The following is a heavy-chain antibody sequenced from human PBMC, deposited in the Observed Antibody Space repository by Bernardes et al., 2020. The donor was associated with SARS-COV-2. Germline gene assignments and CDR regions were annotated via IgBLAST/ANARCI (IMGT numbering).Heavy chain of an antibody. J-gene: IGHJ4*02. CDR2: INSDGRTT. CDR3: VRGPSDGHGRFEY. Sequence: GGSLRLSCAASGFTFSSYWMHWVSQGPGKGLVWVSRINSDGRTTTHADSVKGRFTISRNNAKNMVYLQMNSLRVEDTAVYYCVRGPSDGHGRFEYWGQGSLVTVSS. V-gene: IGHV3-74*01. CDR1: GFTFSSYW.